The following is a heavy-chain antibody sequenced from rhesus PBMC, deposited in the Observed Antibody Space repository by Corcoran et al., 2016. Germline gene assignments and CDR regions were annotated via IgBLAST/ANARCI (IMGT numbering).Heavy chain of an antibody. Sequence: QVQLQESGPGLVKPSETLSLTCAVSGYSISSGYGWSWIRQPPGKGLEWIGYIGGSSGSTNYNPSLKIRDTISKDTSKNQFSLKLSSVTAADTAVYYCAGTNYPFDYWGQGVLVTVSS. CDR1: GYSISSGYG. J-gene: IGHJ4*01. CDR3: AGTNYPFDY. D-gene: IGHD4-17*01. CDR2: IGGSSGST. V-gene: IGHV4-127*01.